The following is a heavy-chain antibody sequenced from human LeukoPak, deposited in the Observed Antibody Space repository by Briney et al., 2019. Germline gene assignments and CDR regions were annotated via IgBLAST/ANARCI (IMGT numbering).Heavy chain of an antibody. Sequence: PGGSLRLSCAASGFTFSSYSMNWVRQAPGKGLEWVSSISSSSSYIYYADSVKGRFTISRDNAKNSLYLQMNSLRAEDTAVYYCARDTGTTIYDYYYYGMDVWGQGTTVTVSS. CDR2: ISSSSSYI. CDR1: GFTFSSYS. D-gene: IGHD4-4*01. V-gene: IGHV3-21*01. J-gene: IGHJ6*02. CDR3: ARDTGTTIYDYYYYGMDV.